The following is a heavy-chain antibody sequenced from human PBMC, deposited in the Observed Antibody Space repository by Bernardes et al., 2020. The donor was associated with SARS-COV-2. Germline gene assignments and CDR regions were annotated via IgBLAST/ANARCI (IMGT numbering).Heavy chain of an antibody. D-gene: IGHD1-26*01. CDR3: ARHPRRLQVSGSWFDP. CDR1: GDSISSRAYY. Sequence: PQTLSLTCTVSGDSISSRAYYWGWIRQSPGKGLEWIGSVTYSGGTYYNPPLKGRVTISVDTSKNPFALRLTSPTAADAAVYYSARHPRRLQVSGSWFDPWGQGTLVTVSS. CDR2: VTYSGGT. J-gene: IGHJ5*02. V-gene: IGHV4-39*01.